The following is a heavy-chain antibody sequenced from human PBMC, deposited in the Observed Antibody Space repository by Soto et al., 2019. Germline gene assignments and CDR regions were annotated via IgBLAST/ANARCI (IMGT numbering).Heavy chain of an antibody. Sequence: EVQLVESGGGLVEPGWSLRLSCAASGFTFSDHYMDLVRQAPGKGLEWIGRVRNKANSYTTEYAASVRGRFTVSRDDSKNSLYLQMNSLKTEDTAMYYCVRNLASGGTYYFDYWGQGTLVTVSS. CDR3: VRNLASGGTYYFDY. D-gene: IGHD2-15*01. V-gene: IGHV3-72*01. CDR1: GFTFSDHY. J-gene: IGHJ4*02. CDR2: VRNKANSYTT.